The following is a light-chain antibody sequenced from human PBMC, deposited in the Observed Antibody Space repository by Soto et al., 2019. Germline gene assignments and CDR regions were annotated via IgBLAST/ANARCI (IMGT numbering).Light chain of an antibody. V-gene: IGKV2-28*01. CDR1: QSLLHSNGYNY. Sequence: DIVMTQSPLSLPVTPGEPASISCRSSQSLLHSNGYNYLDWYLQKPGQSPQLLIYLGSNRSSGVPERFSGSGSGTDFTLKISRVEAEDVGVYYCMQALQTLMYTFGQGTKLEIK. J-gene: IGKJ2*01. CDR2: LGS. CDR3: MQALQTLMYT.